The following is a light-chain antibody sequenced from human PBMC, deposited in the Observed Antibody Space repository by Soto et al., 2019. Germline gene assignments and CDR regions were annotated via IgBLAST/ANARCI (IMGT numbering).Light chain of an antibody. CDR1: ESLSNW. Sequence: DIQMTQSPSTLSASVGDRVTITCRASESLSNWLAWYQQKPGKAPKLLIYDASNLGSGVPSRFSGSGSGTEFTLTISSLQPDDFATYYCQHYKSYPWTFGQGTKVYIK. CDR2: DAS. V-gene: IGKV1-5*01. J-gene: IGKJ1*01. CDR3: QHYKSYPWT.